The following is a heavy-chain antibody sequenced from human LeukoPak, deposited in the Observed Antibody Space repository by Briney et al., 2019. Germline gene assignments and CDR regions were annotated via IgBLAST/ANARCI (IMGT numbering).Heavy chain of an antibody. CDR2: IYHSGST. J-gene: IGHJ3*02. Sequence: SETLSLTCAVSGGSISRSNWWSWVRQPPGKGLEWIGEIYHSGSTNYNPSLKSRVTISVDKSKNQFSLKLSSVTAADTAVYYCATSSGYYYSSAFDIWGQGTMVTVSS. CDR1: GGSISRSNW. D-gene: IGHD3-22*01. V-gene: IGHV4-4*02. CDR3: ATSSGYYYSSAFDI.